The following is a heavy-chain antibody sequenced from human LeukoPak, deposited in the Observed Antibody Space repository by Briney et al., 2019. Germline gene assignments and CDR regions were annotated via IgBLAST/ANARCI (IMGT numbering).Heavy chain of an antibody. J-gene: IGHJ4*02. Sequence: GASVKVSCKASGYTFTGYYMHWVRQAPGPGLEGMGWINPNSGGTNYAQKFQGRVTMTSDTSISPAYMELSRLRSDDTAVYYCARAKEQWLVGGYDYWGQRTLVTVSS. V-gene: IGHV1-2*02. CDR3: ARAKEQWLVGGYDY. D-gene: IGHD6-19*01. CDR2: INPNSGGT. CDR1: GYTFTGYY.